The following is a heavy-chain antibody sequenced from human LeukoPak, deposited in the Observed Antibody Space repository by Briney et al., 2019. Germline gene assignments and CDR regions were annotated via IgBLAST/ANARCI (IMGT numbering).Heavy chain of an antibody. J-gene: IGHJ4*02. CDR2: ISSSSSYI. CDR3: AKVYYGSGSYYDY. V-gene: IGHV3-21*04. D-gene: IGHD3-10*01. Sequence: GGSLRLSCAASGLTFSSYSMNWVRQAPGKGLEWVSSISSSSSYIYYADSVKGRFTISRDNAKNSLYLQMNSLRAEDTAVYYCAKVYYGSGSYYDYWGQGTLVTVSS. CDR1: GLTFSSYS.